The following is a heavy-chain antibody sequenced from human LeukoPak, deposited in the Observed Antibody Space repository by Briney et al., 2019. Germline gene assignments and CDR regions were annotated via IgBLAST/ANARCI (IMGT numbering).Heavy chain of an antibody. CDR3: ATDQRYAFDY. V-gene: IGHV3-48*02. CDR1: GFSFTDYP. J-gene: IGHJ4*02. CDR2: IRTTAEGAKYA. D-gene: IGHD3-9*01. Sequence: PGGSLRLSCATSGFSFTDYPMNWVRQAPGKGLEWISNIRTTAEGAKYAYYADSVKGRVTISRDDGKNTLYLQMNSLRDDDTAVYYCATDQRYAFDYWGQGILVTVSS.